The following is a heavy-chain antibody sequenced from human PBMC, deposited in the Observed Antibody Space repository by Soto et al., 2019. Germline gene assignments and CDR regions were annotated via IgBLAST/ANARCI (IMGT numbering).Heavy chain of an antibody. J-gene: IGHJ6*02. Sequence: QVQLVQSGAEVKKPGASVKVSCKASGYTFTSYGFSWVRQAPGQGLEWMGWINGYTGNTHYAQKSEGRVTMTTATSTSTAYMELWTLISDDTAVYYCARSWVTGKGGMDVWGQGTTVTVSS. V-gene: IGHV1-18*01. CDR2: INGYTGNT. D-gene: IGHD3-16*01. CDR3: ARSWVTGKGGMDV. CDR1: GYTFTSYG.